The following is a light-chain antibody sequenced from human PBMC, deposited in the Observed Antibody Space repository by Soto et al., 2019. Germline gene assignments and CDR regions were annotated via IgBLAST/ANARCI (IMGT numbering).Light chain of an antibody. V-gene: IGKV3-20*01. CDR1: QSVSSSY. CDR2: GAS. CDR3: RQYGSSPFT. Sequence: EIVLTQSPGTLSLSPGERATLSCRASQSVSSSYSAWYQQKPDQAPRPLIYGASRRATGIPDRFSGSGSVTDFTLTISSLEPADFAVYYCRQYGSSPFTFGLGTRLEIK. J-gene: IGKJ5*01.